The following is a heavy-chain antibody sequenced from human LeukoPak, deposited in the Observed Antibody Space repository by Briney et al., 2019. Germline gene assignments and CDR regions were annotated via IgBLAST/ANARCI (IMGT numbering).Heavy chain of an antibody. D-gene: IGHD5-24*01. V-gene: IGHV4-39*01. CDR1: GGSISSSSYY. CDR2: IYYSGST. Sequence: ASETLSLTCTVSGGSISSSSYYWGWIRQPPGKGLEWIGSIYYSGSTYYNPSLKSRVTISVDTSKNQFSLKLSSVTAADTAVYYCARVERPTDYYYYMDVWGKGTTVTISS. CDR3: ARVERPTDYYYYMDV. J-gene: IGHJ6*03.